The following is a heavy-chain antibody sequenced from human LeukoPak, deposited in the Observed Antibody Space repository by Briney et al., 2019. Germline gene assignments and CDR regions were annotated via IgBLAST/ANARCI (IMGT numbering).Heavy chain of an antibody. CDR2: SDPEDGET. CDR3: ARDLGGYSSSWYGVGYYMDV. J-gene: IGHJ6*03. V-gene: IGHV1-24*01. Sequence: GASVQVSCKVSGYTLTELSMHWVRQAPGKGLEWMGGSDPEDGETIYAQKFQGRVTITTDESTSTAYMELSSLRSEDTAVYYCARDLGGYSSSWYGVGYYMDVWGKGTTVTVSS. CDR1: GYTLTELS. D-gene: IGHD6-13*01.